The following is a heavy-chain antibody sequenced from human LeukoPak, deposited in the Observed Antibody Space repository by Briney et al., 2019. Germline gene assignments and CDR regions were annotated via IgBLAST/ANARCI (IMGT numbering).Heavy chain of an antibody. CDR3: EREAGIIGTTVSD. J-gene: IGHJ4*02. Sequence: ASVKVSCKASGYTFTDYYIHWVRQAPGQGLEWMGWINPNNGGTNYAQKFQGRVTMTRDTSISTAYMELSSLKSDDTAVYYCEREAGIIGTTVSDWGQGTLVTVSS. D-gene: IGHD1-7*01. CDR1: GYTFTDYY. V-gene: IGHV1-2*02. CDR2: INPNNGGT.